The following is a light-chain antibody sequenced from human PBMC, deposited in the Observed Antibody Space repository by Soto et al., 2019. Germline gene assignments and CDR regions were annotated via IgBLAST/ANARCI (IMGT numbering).Light chain of an antibody. CDR3: QTWGTGIRVV. J-gene: IGLJ2*01. CDR1: SAYSTYD. V-gene: IGLV4-69*01. CDR2: VNGDGSH. Sequence: QPVLTQSPSASASLGASVKLTCTLNSAYSTYDIAWHQQQPEKGPRYLMKVNGDGSHSKGDGIPDRFSGSSSGAERYLIISSLQSDDEADYYCQTWGTGIRVVFGGGTKLTVL.